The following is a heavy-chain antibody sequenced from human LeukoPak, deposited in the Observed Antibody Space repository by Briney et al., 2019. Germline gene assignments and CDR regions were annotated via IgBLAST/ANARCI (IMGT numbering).Heavy chain of an antibody. CDR1: GGSISSGGYS. CDR3: ARVVGDYFDY. J-gene: IGHJ4*02. CDR2: IHHGGST. Sequence: SETLSLTCTVSGGSISSGGYSWSWVRQHPGKGPEWIGYIHHGGSTYYNPSLKSRVSISVDTSMNQFSLNLTSVTAAGTAIYFCARVVGDYFDYWGQGTLVTVSS. D-gene: IGHD1-26*01. V-gene: IGHV4-31*03.